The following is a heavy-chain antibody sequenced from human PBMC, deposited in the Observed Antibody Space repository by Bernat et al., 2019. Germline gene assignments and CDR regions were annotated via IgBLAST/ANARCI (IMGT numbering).Heavy chain of an antibody. CDR1: GYTFTTYF. J-gene: IGHJ5*02. CDR2: IHAGNGGT. Sequence: QVQLVQSGAEVKKPGASVLVSCKASGYTFTTYFIHWVHQAPGQGLEWMGYIHAGNGGTKYSENFQGRVTITRDTSASTGYMELSSLTSEDTAVYYCARTSSASNWLDPWGQGTLVTVSS. V-gene: IGHV1-3*01. CDR3: ARTSSASNWLDP. D-gene: IGHD6-6*01.